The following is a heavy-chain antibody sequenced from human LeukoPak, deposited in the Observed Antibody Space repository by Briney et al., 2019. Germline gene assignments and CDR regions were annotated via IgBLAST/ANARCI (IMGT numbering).Heavy chain of an antibody. J-gene: IGHJ4*02. D-gene: IGHD1-26*01. Sequence: GGSLRLSCAAAGFTFRSYWMHWVRRAPGKGLVWVSRINSDGSSTSYADSVKGRFTISRDNAKSSLYLQMNSLRAEDTAVYYCARAMMGADFDYWGQGTLVTVSS. V-gene: IGHV3-74*01. CDR2: INSDGSST. CDR1: GFTFRSYW. CDR3: ARAMMGADFDY.